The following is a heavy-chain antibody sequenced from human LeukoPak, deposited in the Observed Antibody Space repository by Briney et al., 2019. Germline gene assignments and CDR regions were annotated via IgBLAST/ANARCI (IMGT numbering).Heavy chain of an antibody. CDR2: IIPIFGTA. CDR1: GYTFTSYY. Sequence: GASVKVSCKASGYTFTSYYMHWVRQAPGQGLEWMGGIIPIFGTANYAQKFQGRVTITTDESTSTAYMELSSLRSEDTAVYYCASRGATFFDYWGQGTLVTVSS. V-gene: IGHV1-69*05. D-gene: IGHD1-26*01. CDR3: ASRGATFFDY. J-gene: IGHJ4*02.